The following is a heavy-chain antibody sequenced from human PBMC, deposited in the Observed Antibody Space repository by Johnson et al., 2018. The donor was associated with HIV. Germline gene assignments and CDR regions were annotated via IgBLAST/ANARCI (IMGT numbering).Heavy chain of an antibody. CDR1: GITFSSYG. V-gene: IGHV3-30*02. CDR2: IRYDGSHK. J-gene: IGHJ3*01. D-gene: IGHD6-6*01. CDR3: ARGDSSSDAFDV. Sequence: QVQLVESGGGVVQPGGSLRLSCSASGITFSSYGMHWVRQAPGWGLEWVAFIRYDGSHKYYDDSVTGRFTIYRDNFKNTLYLQMNGLRPEDTAVYYCARGDSSSDAFDVWGQGTMVTVSS.